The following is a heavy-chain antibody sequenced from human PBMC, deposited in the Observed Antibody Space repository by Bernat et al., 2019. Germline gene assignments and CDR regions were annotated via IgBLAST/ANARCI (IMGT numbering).Heavy chain of an antibody. V-gene: IGHV3-7*03. Sequence: EMQLMESGGGLVQPGGSLRLSCSASEFTFSSYWMAWIRQAPGKGLEWVANINLGGSETNYLDSVRGRFTISRDNAKKSLFLQMSSLRVEDTAVYYCTIGGACKTPKCYADSWGQGILVTVSS. D-gene: IGHD3-16*01. CDR3: TIGGACKTPKCYADS. J-gene: IGHJ4*02. CDR2: INLGGSET. CDR1: EFTFSSYW.